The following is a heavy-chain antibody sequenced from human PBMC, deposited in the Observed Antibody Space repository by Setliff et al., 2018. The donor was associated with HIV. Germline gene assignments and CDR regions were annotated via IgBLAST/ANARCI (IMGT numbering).Heavy chain of an antibody. Sequence: GSLRLSCVASGFTFSEAWMTWVRQAPGKGLEWVGRIKSEIDGGRTDYAAPVKGRFTISRDDSKNTLYLQMNSLKTEDTAVYYCTTDWNSSSWYRYFDYWGQGTLVTVSS. J-gene: IGHJ4*02. CDR2: IKSEIDGGRT. CDR1: GFTFSEAW. D-gene: IGHD6-13*01. V-gene: IGHV3-15*01. CDR3: TTDWNSSSWYRYFDY.